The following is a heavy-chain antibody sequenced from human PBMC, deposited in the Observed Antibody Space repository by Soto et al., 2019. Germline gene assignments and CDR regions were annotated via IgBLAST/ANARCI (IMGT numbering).Heavy chain of an antibody. V-gene: IGHV3-48*02. D-gene: IGHD6-19*01. J-gene: IGHJ4*02. CDR1: GFHFSIYS. CDR3: ARSVEGHFDY. CDR2: ITSDTNTI. Sequence: EVQLVESGGGLVQPGGSLRLTCVASGFHFSIYSMNWVRQAPGKGLEWSSYITSDTNTIKYADSVKGRFTISRDNAKNLVYLQMNSLRDEDTAVYFFARSVEGHFDYWGQGTVVTVSS.